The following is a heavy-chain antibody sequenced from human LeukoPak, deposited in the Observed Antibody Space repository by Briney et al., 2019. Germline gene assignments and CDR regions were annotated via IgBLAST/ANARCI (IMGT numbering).Heavy chain of an antibody. CDR1: GYTFTGYY. J-gene: IGHJ5*02. D-gene: IGHD3-9*01. V-gene: IGHV1-2*02. CDR3: ARGPLVLTGYGVNWFDP. CDR2: INPNSGGT. Sequence: ASVKVSCKASGYTFTGYYMHWVRQAPGQGLEWMGWINPNSGGTNYAQKFQGRVTMTRDTSISTAYMELSRLRSDDTAVYYCARGPLVLTGYGVNWFDPWGQGTLVTVSS.